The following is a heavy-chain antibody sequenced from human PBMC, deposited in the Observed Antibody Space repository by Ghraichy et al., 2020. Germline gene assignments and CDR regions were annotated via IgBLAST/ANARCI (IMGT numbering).Heavy chain of an antibody. V-gene: IGHV3-23*01. CDR2: ISGSGGRI. J-gene: IGHJ4*02. CDR1: GFTFSSYA. CDR3: AKEPYYDGSGSYYM. Sequence: GGSLRLSCAASGFTFSSYAMNWVRQAPGKGLEWVSRISGSGGRIYYADSVKGRFTISRDNSKNTLYLQMNSLRAEDTAVYYCAKEPYYDGSGSYYMGGQGTLVTVSS. D-gene: IGHD3-10*01.